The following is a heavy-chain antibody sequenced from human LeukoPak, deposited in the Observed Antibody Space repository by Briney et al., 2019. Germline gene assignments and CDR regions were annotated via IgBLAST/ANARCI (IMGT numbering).Heavy chain of an antibody. V-gene: IGHV1-69*05. D-gene: IGHD1-26*01. CDR3: AGRIVGATIPPKAFDI. CDR2: IIPIFGTA. CDR1: GGTFSSYA. J-gene: IGHJ3*02. Sequence: GASVKVSCKASGGTFSSYAISWVRQAPGQGLEWMGRIIPIFGTANYAQKFRGRVTITTDESTSTAYMELSSLRSEDTAVYYCAGRIVGATIPPKAFDIWGRGTMVTVSS.